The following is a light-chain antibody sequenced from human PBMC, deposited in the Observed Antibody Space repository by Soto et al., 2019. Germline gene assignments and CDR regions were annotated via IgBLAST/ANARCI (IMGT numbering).Light chain of an antibody. V-gene: IGKV1-39*01. J-gene: IGKJ1*01. CDR3: QQSYSSPWT. Sequence: DIQVTQSPSSLSASVGDRVTISCRSSQNIGTYLSWYQQKPGRAPKLQIYAASNLQSGVPSRFSGSGSGTDFTLTIRSLQPEDFATYFCQQSYSSPWTFGQGTKVDIK. CDR1: QNIGTY. CDR2: AAS.